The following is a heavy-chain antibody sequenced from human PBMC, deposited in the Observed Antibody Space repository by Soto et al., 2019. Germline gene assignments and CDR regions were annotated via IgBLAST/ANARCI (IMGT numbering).Heavy chain of an antibody. CDR2: MNPNSGNT. CDR3: ARAPYNWNYGVYYYYYYMDV. Sequence: QVQLVQSGAEVKKPGASVKVSCKASGYTFTSYDINWVRQATGQGLEWMGWMNPNSGNTGYAQKFQGRVTMTRNTSISTAYMELSSLRSEDTAVYYCARAPYNWNYGVYYYYYYMDVWGKGTTVTVSS. CDR1: GYTFTSYD. J-gene: IGHJ6*03. V-gene: IGHV1-8*01. D-gene: IGHD1-7*01.